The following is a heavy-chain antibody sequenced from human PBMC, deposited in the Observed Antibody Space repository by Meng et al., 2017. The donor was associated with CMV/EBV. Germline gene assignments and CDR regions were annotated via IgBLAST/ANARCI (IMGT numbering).Heavy chain of an antibody. CDR3: ARGRYYDFWSGSDGMDV. Sequence: GSLRLSCTVSGGSISSYYWSWIRQPPGKGLEWIGYIYYSGSTNYNPSLKSRVTISVDTSKNQFSLKLSSVTAADTAVYYCARGRYYDFWSGSDGMDVWGQGTTVTV. V-gene: IGHV4-59*01. D-gene: IGHD3-3*01. J-gene: IGHJ6*02. CDR1: GGSISSYY. CDR2: IYYSGST.